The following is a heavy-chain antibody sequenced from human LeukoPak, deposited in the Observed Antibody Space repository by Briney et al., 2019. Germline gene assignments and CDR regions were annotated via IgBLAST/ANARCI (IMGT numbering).Heavy chain of an antibody. CDR1: GGSISSYY. D-gene: IGHD3-22*01. J-gene: IGHJ4*02. CDR3: ARKPIVNSAWYYFDY. CDR2: IYTSGST. Sequence: SETLSLTCTVSGGSISSYYWSWIRQPAGKGLEWIGRIYTSGSTNYNPSLKSRVTMSVDTSKNQFSLKLSSVTAADTADYYCARKPIVNSAWYYFDYWGQGTLVTVSS. V-gene: IGHV4-4*07.